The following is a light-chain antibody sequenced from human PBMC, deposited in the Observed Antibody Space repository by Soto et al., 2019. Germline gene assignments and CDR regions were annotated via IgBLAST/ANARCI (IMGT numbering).Light chain of an antibody. Sequence: EIQVTQSPTSLSASVGDRVTITCRASRSIGNNLNWYQQRPGKAPQLLIYAASSLQSGVPSRFSGSTSGTDFNLTINGLQPEDFATYYCQQSFSPHIAFGQGTRL. CDR2: AAS. V-gene: IGKV1-39*01. J-gene: IGKJ5*01. CDR3: QQSFSPHIA. CDR1: RSIGNN.